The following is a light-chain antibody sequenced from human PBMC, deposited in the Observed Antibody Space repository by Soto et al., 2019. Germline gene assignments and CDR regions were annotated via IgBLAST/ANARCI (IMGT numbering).Light chain of an antibody. CDR2: GAS. V-gene: IGKV3-15*01. CDR3: QQCSDWPLFT. CDR1: QSVRSY. J-gene: IGKJ5*01. Sequence: EIVMTQSPATLSVSPGERVTLSCRASQSVRSYLAWYQHKPGQPPRLLIYGASTRATGIPARFSGSGSGTDFTLTISSLQSEDFAVDFCQQCSDWPLFTFGQGTRLEIK.